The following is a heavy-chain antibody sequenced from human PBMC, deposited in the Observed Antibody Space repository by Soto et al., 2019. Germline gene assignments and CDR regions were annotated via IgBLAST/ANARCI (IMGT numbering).Heavy chain of an antibody. V-gene: IGHV1-18*01. Sequence: ASVKVSCKASGYTFTSYGISWVRQAPGQGLEWMGWISAYNGNTNYAQKLQGRVTMTTDTSTSTAYMELRSLRSDDTAMYYCARDANNYYDSSGYYNNYGMDVWGQGTTVTVSS. CDR3: ARDANNYYDSSGYYNNYGMDV. D-gene: IGHD3-22*01. CDR1: GYTFTSYG. J-gene: IGHJ6*02. CDR2: ISAYNGNT.